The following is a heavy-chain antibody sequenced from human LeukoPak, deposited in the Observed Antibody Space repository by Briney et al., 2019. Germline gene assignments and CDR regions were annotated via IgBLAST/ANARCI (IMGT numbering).Heavy chain of an antibody. V-gene: IGHV3-30*04. Sequence: GGSLRLSCAASGFTFSSYAMHWVRQAPGKGLEWVAVISYDGSNKYYADSVKGRFTISRDNSKNTLYLQMNSLRAEDTAVYYCAREGYSSSHKRHYYYYYYMDVWGKGTTVTVSS. CDR2: ISYDGSNK. J-gene: IGHJ6*03. CDR3: AREGYSSSHKRHYYYYYYMDV. CDR1: GFTFSSYA. D-gene: IGHD6-13*01.